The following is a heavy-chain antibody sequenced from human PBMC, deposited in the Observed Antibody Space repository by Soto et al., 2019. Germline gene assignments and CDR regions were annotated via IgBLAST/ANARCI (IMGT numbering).Heavy chain of an antibody. CDR2: ISYDGSNK. CDR1: GFTFSSYG. Sequence: PGGSLRLSCAASGFTFSSYGMHWVRQAPGKGLEWVAVISYDGSNKYYADSVKGRFTISRDNSKNTLYLQMNSLRAEDTAVYYSAKEGARFYAFDIWGQGTMVTVSS. J-gene: IGHJ3*02. V-gene: IGHV3-30*18. CDR3: AKEGARFYAFDI. D-gene: IGHD3-10*01.